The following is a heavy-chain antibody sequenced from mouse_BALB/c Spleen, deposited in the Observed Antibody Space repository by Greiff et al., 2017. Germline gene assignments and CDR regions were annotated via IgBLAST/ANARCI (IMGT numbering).Heavy chain of an antibody. D-gene: IGHD1-1*02. J-gene: IGHJ4*01. V-gene: IGHV4-2*02. Sequence: EVQLQQSGGGLVQPGGSLNLSCAASGFDFSRYWMSWARQAPGKGQEWIGEINPGSSTINYTPSLKDKFIISRDNAKNTLYLQMSKVRSEDTALYYCARHGLYAMDYWGQGTSVTGSS. CDR3: ARHGLYAMDY. CDR1: GFDFSRYW. CDR2: INPGSSTI.